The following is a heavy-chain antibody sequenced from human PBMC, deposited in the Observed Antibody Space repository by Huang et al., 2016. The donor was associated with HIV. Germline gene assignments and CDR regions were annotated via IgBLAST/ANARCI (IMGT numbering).Heavy chain of an antibody. V-gene: IGHV3-74*01. CDR2: INSDGSST. CDR1: GFSISSYW. CDR3: ARDPRIQSWLNFFDY. J-gene: IGHJ4*02. Sequence: EVQLVESGGGLVQPGGSLRLSCAASGFSISSYWLHWVRQALGKGLGVVPRINSDGSSTSYADSVKGRFTISRDNAKNTLYLQMNSLRAEDTAVYYCARDPRIQSWLNFFDYCGQGTLVSVSS. D-gene: IGHD3-22*01.